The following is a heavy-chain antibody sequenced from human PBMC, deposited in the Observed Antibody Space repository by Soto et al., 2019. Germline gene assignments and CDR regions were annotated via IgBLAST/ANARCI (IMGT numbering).Heavy chain of an antibody. Sequence: GGSLRLSCAASGFTFSRNGMHWVRQAPGKGLEWVAVISYDGSNKYYADSVKGRFTISRDNSKNTLYLQMNSLRAEDTAVYYCAKDSIAGRPDYYYGMDVWGQGTTVTVSS. CDR2: ISYDGSNK. CDR3: AKDSIAGRPDYYYGMDV. D-gene: IGHD6-6*01. CDR1: GFTFSRNG. V-gene: IGHV3-30*18. J-gene: IGHJ6*02.